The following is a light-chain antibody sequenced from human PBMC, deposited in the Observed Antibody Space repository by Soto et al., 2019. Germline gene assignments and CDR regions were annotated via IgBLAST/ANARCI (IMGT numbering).Light chain of an antibody. Sequence: EIVLTQSPGTLSLSPGERATLSCRASQSVGGNHLDWFQQKPGQAPRLLIYGASSRATGIPDRFCGSGSGTDFTLTISRLEPEDFAVYYCQQRGNLPYTFGQGSKLEIK. V-gene: IGKV3-20*01. CDR3: QQRGNLPYT. CDR1: QSVGGNH. J-gene: IGKJ2*01. CDR2: GAS.